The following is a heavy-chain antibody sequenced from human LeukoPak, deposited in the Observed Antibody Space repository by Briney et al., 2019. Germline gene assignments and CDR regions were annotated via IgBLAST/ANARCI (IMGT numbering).Heavy chain of an antibody. D-gene: IGHD5-18*01. CDR1: GGSISSGGYS. V-gene: IGHV4-30-2*01. J-gene: IGHJ4*02. Sequence: SETLSLTCAVSGGSISSGGYSWSWIRQPPGKGLEWIGYINHSGSTNYNPSLKSRVTISVDTSKNQFSLKLSSVTAADTAVYYCARQDTAMVTGTAPFDYWGQGTLVTVSS. CDR3: ARQDTAMVTGTAPFDY. CDR2: INHSGST.